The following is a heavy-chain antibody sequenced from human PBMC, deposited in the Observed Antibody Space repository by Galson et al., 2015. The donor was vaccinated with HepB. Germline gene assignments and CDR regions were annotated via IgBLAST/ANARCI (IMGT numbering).Heavy chain of an antibody. CDR1: GFTFSNYT. CDR2: ISRSSNYI. D-gene: IGHD1-26*01. Sequence: SLRLSCAASGFTFSNYTMDWVRQAPGKGLEWVPSISRSSNYIFYADSVNGRFTISRDNAKNSLYLQMNSLRAEDTAVYYCARQVGIGSGSTDYWGQGTLVSVSS. V-gene: IGHV3-21*06. CDR3: ARQVGIGSGSTDY. J-gene: IGHJ4*02.